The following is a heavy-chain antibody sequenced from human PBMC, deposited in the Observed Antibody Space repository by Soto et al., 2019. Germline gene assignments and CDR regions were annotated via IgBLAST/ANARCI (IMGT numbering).Heavy chain of an antibody. D-gene: IGHD2-15*01. V-gene: IGHV4-30-2*01. CDR2: IYHSGST. J-gene: IGHJ5*02. CDR3: ARVRYCSGGSCYSYNWFDP. Sequence: SETLSLTCAVSGGSISSGGYSWSWIRQPPGKGLEWIGYIYHSGSTYYNPSLKSRVTISVDRSKNQFSLKLSSVTAADTAVYYCARVRYCSGGSCYSYNWFDPWGQGTLVTVSS. CDR1: GGSISSGGYS.